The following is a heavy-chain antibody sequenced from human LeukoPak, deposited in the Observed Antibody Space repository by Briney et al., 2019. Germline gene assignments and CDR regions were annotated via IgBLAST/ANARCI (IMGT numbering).Heavy chain of an antibody. Sequence: ASVKVSCKVSGYTLNELSIHWVRQAAGKGFEWMGGFDPEYGETVYAQKFQGRVTMAEDTSTDTAYMELSSLRSEDTAVYYCAPLDFWVPSTWGQGTLVTVSS. J-gene: IGHJ5*02. CDR3: APLDFWVPST. CDR1: GYTLNELS. D-gene: IGHD3-3*01. V-gene: IGHV1-24*01. CDR2: FDPEYGET.